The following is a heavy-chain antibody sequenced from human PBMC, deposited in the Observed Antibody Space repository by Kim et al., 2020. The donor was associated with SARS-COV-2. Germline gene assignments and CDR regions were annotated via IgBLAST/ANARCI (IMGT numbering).Heavy chain of an antibody. CDR2: INWNGGST. Sequence: GGSLRLSCAASGFTFDDYGMSWVRQAPGKGLEWVSGINWNGGSTGYADSVKGRFTISRDNAKNSLYLQMNSLRAEDTALYHCARDRNYDFWSGYYNLDYYYYGMDVWGQGTTVTVSS. J-gene: IGHJ6*02. CDR1: GFTFDDYG. V-gene: IGHV3-20*01. D-gene: IGHD3-3*01. CDR3: ARDRNYDFWSGYYNLDYYYYGMDV.